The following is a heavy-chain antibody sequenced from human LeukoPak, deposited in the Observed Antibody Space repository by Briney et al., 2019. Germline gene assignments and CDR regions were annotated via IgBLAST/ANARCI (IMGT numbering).Heavy chain of an antibody. D-gene: IGHD3-22*01. CDR3: ARGQRPDYYDSSGYYKR. Sequence: ASVKVSCKASGYTFTSYGISWVRQAPGQGLEWMGWISAYNGNTNYAQKLQGRVTMTTDTSTSTAYMELRSLRSDDTAVYYCARGQRPDYYDSSGYYKRWGQGTLVTVSS. V-gene: IGHV1-18*01. CDR2: ISAYNGNT. J-gene: IGHJ4*02. CDR1: GYTFTSYG.